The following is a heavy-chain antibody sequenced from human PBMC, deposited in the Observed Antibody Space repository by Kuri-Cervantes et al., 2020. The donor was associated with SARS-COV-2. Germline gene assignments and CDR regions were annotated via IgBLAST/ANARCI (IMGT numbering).Heavy chain of an antibody. CDR1: GGSISSGSYY. J-gene: IGHJ3*02. CDR3: ARAGDNWGQGDDAFDI. D-gene: IGHD7-27*01. Sequence: LRLSCTVSGGSISSGSYYWSWIRQPAGKGLEWIGRIYTSGSTNYNPSLKSRVTISVDTSKNQFSLKLSSVTAADTAVYYCARAGDNWGQGDDAFDIWGQGTMVTVSS. CDR2: IYTSGST. V-gene: IGHV4-61*02.